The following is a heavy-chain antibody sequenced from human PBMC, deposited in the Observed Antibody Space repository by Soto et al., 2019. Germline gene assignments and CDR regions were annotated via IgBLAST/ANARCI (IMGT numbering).Heavy chain of an antibody. Sequence: PSETLSLTCTVSGVSVSSGNYYWSWIRQPPGKGLEWIGYMYYRGSTHSNPSLKNRVTFLVDTSKNQFSLRLTSVTAADSAVYYCAGDKKNSDYYSGMDVWGLGTTVTVSS. CDR2: MYYRGST. CDR3: AGDKKNSDYYSGMDV. V-gene: IGHV4-30-4*01. J-gene: IGHJ6*02. CDR1: GVSVSSGNYY. D-gene: IGHD3-10*01.